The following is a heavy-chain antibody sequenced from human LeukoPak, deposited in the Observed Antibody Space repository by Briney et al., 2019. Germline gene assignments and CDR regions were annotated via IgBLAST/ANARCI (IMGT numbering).Heavy chain of an antibody. J-gene: IGHJ4*02. Sequence: ASVKVSCKAAGYTFTGYYMHWLRQAPGQGLEWMGWINPNSGGTNYAQKFQGRVTMARDTSISTAYMELSRLRSDDTAVYYCARPRYYGSGSYYNADPRFDYWGKGTLVTVSS. CDR2: INPNSGGT. CDR1: GYTFTGYY. CDR3: ARPRYYGSGSYYNADPRFDY. V-gene: IGHV1-2*02. D-gene: IGHD3-10*01.